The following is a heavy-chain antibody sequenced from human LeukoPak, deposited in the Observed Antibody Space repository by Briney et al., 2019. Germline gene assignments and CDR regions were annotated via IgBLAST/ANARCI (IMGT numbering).Heavy chain of an antibody. CDR1: GLTFSSYA. CDR2: IIGNGGWA. J-gene: IGHJ3*01. CDR3: AKDPNGDYIGAFDF. V-gene: IGHV3-23*01. D-gene: IGHD4-17*01. Sequence: GGSLRLSCAASGLTFSSYAMMWLRQAPGKGLEWVSAIIGNGGWALYADSVKGWFTISRDNSKNTLYLQMSSLRAEDTAVYYCAKDPNGDYIGAFDFWGQGTMATVSS.